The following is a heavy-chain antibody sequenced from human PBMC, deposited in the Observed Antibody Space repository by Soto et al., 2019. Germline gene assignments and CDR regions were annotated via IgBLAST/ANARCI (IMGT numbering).Heavy chain of an antibody. V-gene: IGHV3-74*01. CDR2: INSDGSST. CDR1: GFTFSSYW. D-gene: IGHD3-22*01. Sequence: GSLRLSCAASGFTFSSYWMHWVRQAPGKGLVWVSRINSDGSSTSYADSVKGRFTISRDNAKNTLYLQMNSLRAEDTAVYYCARVGGIMYYYDSSGYLDAFDIWGQGTMVTVSS. CDR3: ARVGGIMYYYDSSGYLDAFDI. J-gene: IGHJ3*02.